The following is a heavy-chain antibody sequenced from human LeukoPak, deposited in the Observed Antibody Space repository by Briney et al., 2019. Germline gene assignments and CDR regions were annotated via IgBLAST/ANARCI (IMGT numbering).Heavy chain of an antibody. Sequence: GESLKISCKGSGYSFTSYWIGWVRQMPGKGLEWMGIIYPGDSDTRYSPSFQGQVTISADKSISTAYLQWSSLKASDTAMYYCVRHKGPSMTTYLYFDVWGRGTLVTVSS. CDR1: GYSFTSYW. CDR3: VRHKGPSMTTYLYFDV. J-gene: IGHJ2*01. D-gene: IGHD2/OR15-2a*01. V-gene: IGHV5-51*01. CDR2: IYPGDSDT.